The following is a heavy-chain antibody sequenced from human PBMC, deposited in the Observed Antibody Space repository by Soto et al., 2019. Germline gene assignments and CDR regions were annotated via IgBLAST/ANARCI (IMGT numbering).Heavy chain of an antibody. D-gene: IGHD5-12*01. CDR1: VFTFSSYA. CDR3: AKDRGFQVPTWFDP. V-gene: IGHV3-23*01. J-gene: IGHJ5*02. Sequence: GGSLLLSCAASVFTFSSYAMIWVRQAPGKGLEWVSAISGSGGSTYYADSVKGRFTISRDNSKNTLYLQMNSLRAEDTAVYYCAKDRGFQVPTWFDPWGQGTMVTVSS. CDR2: ISGSGGST.